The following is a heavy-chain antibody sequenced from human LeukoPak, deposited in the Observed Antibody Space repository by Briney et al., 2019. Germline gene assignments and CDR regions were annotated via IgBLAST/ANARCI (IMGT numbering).Heavy chain of an antibody. CDR3: VREVWSHNCFDP. CDR1: GGSISSGSYY. Sequence: SETVSLTCTVSGGSISSGSYYWSWIRQPAGKGLEWIGRINSSGSTNYNPSLKSRVTISVDTSKNQFSLKLTSVTAADTALYYCVREVWSHNCFDPWGQGALVTVSS. D-gene: IGHD2-21*01. V-gene: IGHV4-61*02. CDR2: INSSGST. J-gene: IGHJ5*02.